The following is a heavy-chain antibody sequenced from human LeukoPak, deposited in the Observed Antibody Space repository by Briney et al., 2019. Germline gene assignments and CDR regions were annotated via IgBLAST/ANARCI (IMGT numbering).Heavy chain of an antibody. Sequence: GGSLRLSCAASGFTFATYAMSWVRQAPGKGLKWVSGITGSGRTTYYADSVKGRFTISRDNSKNTLYLQMNSLRAEDTAVYYCANEIRPNDYWGQGTQVTVSS. V-gene: IGHV3-23*01. CDR3: ANEIRPNDY. CDR1: GFTFATYA. D-gene: IGHD4-17*01. CDR2: ITGSGRTT. J-gene: IGHJ4*02.